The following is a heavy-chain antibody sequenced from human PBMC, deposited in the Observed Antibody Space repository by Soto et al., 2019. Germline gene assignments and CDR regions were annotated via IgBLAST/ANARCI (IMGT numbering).Heavy chain of an antibody. CDR3: ARHSLALRKNNWFDP. Sequence: SETLSLTCTVSGGSISNAAYSWSWIRQPPGKGLEWIGYIYPSGMPFYNPSLRSRVTISIDRSNNQFSLSLKSVTAADTALYFCARHSLALRKNNWFDPWGQGIMVTVSS. D-gene: IGHD3-3*02. J-gene: IGHJ5*02. CDR2: IYPSGMP. CDR1: GGSISNAAYS. V-gene: IGHV4-30-2*01.